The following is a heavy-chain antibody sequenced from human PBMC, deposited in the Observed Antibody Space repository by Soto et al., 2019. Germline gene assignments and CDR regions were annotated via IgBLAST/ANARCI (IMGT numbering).Heavy chain of an antibody. V-gene: IGHV3-15*01. D-gene: IGHD5-12*01. CDR1: AFTFRDAW. CDR3: AREGVAPYYYYGMDV. J-gene: IGHJ6*02. CDR2: IKSKTDGATT. Sequence: GGPLRLSCAASAFTFRDAWMSWVRQAPGKGLEWVGRIKSKTDGATTDYAAPVKGRFTISRDDSKNTLSLQMNSLKTDDTAVYYCAREGVAPYYYYGMDVWGQGTPVTVSS.